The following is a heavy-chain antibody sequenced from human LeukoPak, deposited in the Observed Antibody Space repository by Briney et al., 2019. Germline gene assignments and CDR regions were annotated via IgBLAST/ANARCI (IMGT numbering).Heavy chain of an antibody. V-gene: IGHV3-11*04. D-gene: IGHD6-13*01. CDR2: ISSTGSTI. CDR1: GFTFSDYY. CDR3: ARRGSSSWYEDWFDP. J-gene: IGHJ5*02. Sequence: GGSLRLSCAASGFTFSDYYMSWIRQAPGKGLEWVSYISSTGSTIYYADSVKGRFTISRDNSKNSLYLQMNSLRDEDTAVYYCARRGSSSWYEDWFDPWGQGTLVTVSS.